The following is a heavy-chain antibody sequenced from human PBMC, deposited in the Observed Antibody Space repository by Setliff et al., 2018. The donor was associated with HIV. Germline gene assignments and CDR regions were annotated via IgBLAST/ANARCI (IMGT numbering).Heavy chain of an antibody. CDR3: ARDQTGIAAAAFGGGSAWSDEGFDI. D-gene: IGHD6-13*01. Sequence: SVKVSCKTSGGTLTNYVITWVRQAPGQGLEWMGIIIPVYNIPTYAQKFQGRVTFTADESTSTAYMELSSLSSEDTAVYYCARDQTGIAAAAFGGGSAWSDEGFDIWGQGTMVTVSS. CDR2: IIPVYNIP. J-gene: IGHJ3*02. CDR1: GGTLTNYV. V-gene: IGHV1-69*13.